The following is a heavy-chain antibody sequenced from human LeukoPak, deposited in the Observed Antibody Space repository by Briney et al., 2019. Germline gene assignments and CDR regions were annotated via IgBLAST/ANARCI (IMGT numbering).Heavy chain of an antibody. CDR3: ARDKGYCSSTSCYGLDY. CDR2: IYYSGST. V-gene: IGHV4-61*01. J-gene: IGHJ4*02. D-gene: IGHD2-2*01. CDR1: GXSVSGGSYY. Sequence: SETLSLTCTVSGXSVSGGSYYWSWIRQPPGKGLEWIGYIYYSGSTNYNPSLKSRVTISLDTSKNQFSLKLSSVTAADTAVYYCARDKGYCSSTSCYGLDYWGQGTLVTVSS.